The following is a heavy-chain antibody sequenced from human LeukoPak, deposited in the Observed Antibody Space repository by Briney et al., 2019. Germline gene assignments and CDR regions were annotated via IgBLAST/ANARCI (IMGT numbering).Heavy chain of an antibody. CDR3: ARYYSDSSGRYLDAFDI. Sequence: GASVKVSCKASGYTFTGYYMHWVRQAPGQGLEWMGWINPNSGGTNYAQKFQGRVTMTRDTSISTAYMELSRLRSDDTAVYYCARYYSDSSGRYLDAFDIWGQGTMVTVSS. D-gene: IGHD3-22*01. J-gene: IGHJ3*02. V-gene: IGHV1-2*02. CDR2: INPNSGGT. CDR1: GYTFTGYY.